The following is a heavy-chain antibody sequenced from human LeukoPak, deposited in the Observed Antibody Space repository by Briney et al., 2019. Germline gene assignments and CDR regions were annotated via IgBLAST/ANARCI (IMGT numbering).Heavy chain of an antibody. J-gene: IGHJ5*02. V-gene: IGHV1-69*05. D-gene: IGHD1-1*01. CDR3: AIETGTPGGWFDP. CDR1: GGTFSSYA. CDR2: IIPIFGTA. Sequence: SVKVSCKASGGTFSSYAISWVRQAPGQGLEWIGGIIPIFGTANYAQKFQGRVTITTDESTCTAYMELSSLRSEDTAVYYCAIETGTPGGWFDPWGQGTLVTVSS.